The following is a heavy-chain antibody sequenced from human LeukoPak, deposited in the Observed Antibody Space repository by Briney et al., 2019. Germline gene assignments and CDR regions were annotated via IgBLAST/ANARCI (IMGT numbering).Heavy chain of an antibody. CDR3: ARDQSSSGWNNWFDP. CDR1: GGSISSGSYY. CDR2: IYTSGST. Sequence: NSSETLSLTCTVSGGSISSGSYYWSWIRQPAGKGLEWIGRIYTSGSTNYNPSLKSRVTMSVDTSKNQFSLKLSSVTAADTAVYYCARDQSSSGWNNWFDPWGQGTLVTVSS. J-gene: IGHJ5*02. D-gene: IGHD6-19*01. V-gene: IGHV4-61*02.